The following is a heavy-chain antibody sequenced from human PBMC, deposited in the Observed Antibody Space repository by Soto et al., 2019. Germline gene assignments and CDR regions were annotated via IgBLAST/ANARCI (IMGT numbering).Heavy chain of an antibody. D-gene: IGHD4-17*01. J-gene: IGHJ4*02. CDR3: ARERLGDYCFDY. Sequence: QVQLVEGGGGVVQPGRSLRLSCAASGFTFSGYVMHWVRQAPGKGLEWGAVIWHDGSNKHYADSVKGRFTISRDNSKNTLYLQMNSLRAEDTAVYYCARERLGDYCFDYWGQGTLVTVSS. V-gene: IGHV3-33*01. CDR2: IWHDGSNK. CDR1: GFTFSGYV.